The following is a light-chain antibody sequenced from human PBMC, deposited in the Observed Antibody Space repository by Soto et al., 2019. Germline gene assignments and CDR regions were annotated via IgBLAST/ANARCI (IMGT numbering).Light chain of an antibody. CDR2: GIS. J-gene: IGKJ5*01. CDR3: QQYNSWPPIT. V-gene: IGKV3-15*01. Sequence: EIVMTQSPATLSVSPGERATLSCRASQSVRSDLVWYQQKPGQAPRLLIYGISTRATGIPARFSGSGSGTEFSLTISSLQSEDFAVYYCQQYNSWPPITFGQGTRLEIK. CDR1: QSVRSD.